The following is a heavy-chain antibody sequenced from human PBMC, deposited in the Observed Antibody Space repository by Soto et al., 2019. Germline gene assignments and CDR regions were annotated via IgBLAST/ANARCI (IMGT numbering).Heavy chain of an antibody. CDR1: GFTFDDYT. D-gene: IGHD3-10*01. V-gene: IGHV3-43*01. J-gene: IGHJ5*02. CDR2: ISWDGGST. Sequence: QSGGSLRLSCAASGFTFDDYTMHWVRQAPGKGLEWVSLISWDGGSTYYADSVKGRFTISRDNSKNSLYLQMNSLRTEDTALYYCAKEEGDYYGSGGWFDPWGQGTLVTVSS. CDR3: AKEEGDYYGSGGWFDP.